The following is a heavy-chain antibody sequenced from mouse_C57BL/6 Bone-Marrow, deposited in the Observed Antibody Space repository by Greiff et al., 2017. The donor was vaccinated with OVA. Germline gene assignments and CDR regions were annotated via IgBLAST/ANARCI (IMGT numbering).Heavy chain of an antibody. J-gene: IGHJ2*01. D-gene: IGHD1-1*01. Sequence: VQLQQSGAELVRPGASVKLSCTASGFTFTDDYMHWVKQRPEQGLGWLGWIDPVNGATDYASKFQGKATITADTSSNTAYLQLSSLTSEDTAVYYCTVTTVVVLDYWGQGTTLTVSS. CDR3: TVTTVVVLDY. V-gene: IGHV14-4*01. CDR2: IDPVNGAT. CDR1: GFTFTDDY.